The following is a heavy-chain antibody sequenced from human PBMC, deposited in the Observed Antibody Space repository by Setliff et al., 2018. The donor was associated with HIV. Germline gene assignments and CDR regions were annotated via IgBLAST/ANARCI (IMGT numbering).Heavy chain of an antibody. D-gene: IGHD3-22*01. CDR3: ARAASYYDSSGYWAPPKYFDY. CDR1: GGSISGHY. CDR2: VCSNGNT. V-gene: IGHV4-59*11. J-gene: IGHJ4*02. Sequence: PSETLSLTCTVSGGSISGHYWSWIRQTPGKGLEWIGYVCSNGNTDYNPSLKSRVTISVDTSKNQFSLKLPSVTAADTAVYYCARAASYYDSSGYWAPPKYFDYWGQGTLVTVSS.